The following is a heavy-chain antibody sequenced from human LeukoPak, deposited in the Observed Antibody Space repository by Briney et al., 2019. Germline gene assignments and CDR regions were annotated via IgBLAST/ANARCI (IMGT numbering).Heavy chain of an antibody. J-gene: IGHJ4*02. V-gene: IGHV4-39*07. D-gene: IGHD3-22*01. CDR2: IYYSGGT. Sequence: SETLSLTCTVSGGSISSSSYYWGWIRQPPGKGLEWIGSIYYSGGTYYNPSLKSRVTISVDTSKNQFSLKLSSVTAADTAVYYCARGGYYDNSGAADYWGQGTLVTVSS. CDR1: GGSISSSSYY. CDR3: ARGGYYDNSGAADY.